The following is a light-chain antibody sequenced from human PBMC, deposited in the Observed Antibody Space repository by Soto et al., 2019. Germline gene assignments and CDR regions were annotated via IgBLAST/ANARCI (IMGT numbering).Light chain of an antibody. Sequence: EIVMTQSPATLSVSPGERATLSCRASQSISINLAWYQQKPGQAPRHLIYGASTRATGIPATFSGSGSGTELTLTISRLQSEDFAVYYCQQYNNWPFTVGPGTKVDIK. CDR2: GAS. J-gene: IGKJ3*01. CDR1: QSISIN. V-gene: IGKV3-15*01. CDR3: QQYNNWPFT.